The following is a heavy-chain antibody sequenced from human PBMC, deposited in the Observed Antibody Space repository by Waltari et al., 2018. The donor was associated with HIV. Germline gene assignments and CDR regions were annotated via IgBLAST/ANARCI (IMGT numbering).Heavy chain of an antibody. CDR1: GYTFLNDD. CDR2: VNPKSGKT. J-gene: IGHJ6*02. Sequence: QVQLVQSGAEVKKPGASVKVSCKASGYTFLNDDINWVRQAAGQGLEWMGWVNPKSGKTGYAQRFQDKLIMTTDTSITTAYMEMSRLTSEDTAVYYCARDGPVLENLERPGYGMDVWGQGTTVTV. V-gene: IGHV1-8*01. CDR3: ARDGPVLENLERPGYGMDV. D-gene: IGHD3-3*02.